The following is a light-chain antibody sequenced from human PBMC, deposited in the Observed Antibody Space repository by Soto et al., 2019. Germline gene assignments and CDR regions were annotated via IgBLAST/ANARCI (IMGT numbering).Light chain of an antibody. CDR1: SSDVGSYNL. J-gene: IGLJ2*01. Sequence: QSALTQPASVSGSPGQSITISCTGTSSDVGSYNLVSWYQQHPGKAPKLLIYGVSKRPSGVSTRFSGSKSGNTASLIISGLQAEDEADYDCCSYAGSSTFEVFGGGTKLTVL. CDR3: CSYAGSSTFEV. V-gene: IGLV2-23*02. CDR2: GVS.